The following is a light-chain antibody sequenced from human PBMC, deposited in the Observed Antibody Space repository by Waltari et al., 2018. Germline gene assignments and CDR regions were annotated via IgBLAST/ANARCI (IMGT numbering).Light chain of an antibody. CDR1: QCVSSN. Sequence: IVMTQSPATLSVSPGERATLSCRASQCVSSNLAWYQQKPGQAPRLLIYGASTRATGIPARFSGSGSGTEFTLTISSLQSEDFAVYYCQQYKNWPPLTFGGGTKVEIK. CDR2: GAS. J-gene: IGKJ4*01. V-gene: IGKV3-15*01. CDR3: QQYKNWPPLT.